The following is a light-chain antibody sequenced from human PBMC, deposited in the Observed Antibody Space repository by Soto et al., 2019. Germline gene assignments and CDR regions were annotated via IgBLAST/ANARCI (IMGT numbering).Light chain of an antibody. Sequence: EIVLTQSPGTLSLSPGERATLSCRASQSVSSSYLAWYQQKPGQAPRLLIYGASSRATGIPDRFSGSGSGTDFTLTISRLEPEDSAMYYCQQYGSSSYTFGQRTKLEIK. V-gene: IGKV3-20*01. CDR1: QSVSSSY. J-gene: IGKJ2*01. CDR3: QQYGSSSYT. CDR2: GAS.